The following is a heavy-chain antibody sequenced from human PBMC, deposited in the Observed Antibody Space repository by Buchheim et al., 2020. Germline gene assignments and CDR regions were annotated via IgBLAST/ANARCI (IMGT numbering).Heavy chain of an antibody. Sequence: QVQLQESGPGLVKPSGTLSLTCDVSGGSISSSDWWTWVRKPPGKGLEWIGEIYHSGITNYNPSLEIRVSISVDKSKNQFPLKLTSVTAADTAVYFCARDGGVRGPVDNWGQGSL. CDR2: IYHSGIT. CDR3: ARDGGVRGPVDN. V-gene: IGHV4-4*02. CDR1: GGSISSSDW. D-gene: IGHD2-8*02. J-gene: IGHJ4*02.